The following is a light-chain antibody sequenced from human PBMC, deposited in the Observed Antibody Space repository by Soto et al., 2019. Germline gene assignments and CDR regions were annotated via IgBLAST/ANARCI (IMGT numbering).Light chain of an antibody. J-gene: IGLJ1*01. CDR2: DVT. CDR1: SSDFGGYNS. Sequence: QSVLTQPASVSGSPGQSITISCTGPSSDFGGYNSVSWYQHHPGNAPKLMIYDVTNRPSGVSNRFSGSKSGNTASLTITGLQAEDEAVYFCSSYTSINPYVFGTGTKVTVL. CDR3: SSYTSINPYV. V-gene: IGLV2-14*03.